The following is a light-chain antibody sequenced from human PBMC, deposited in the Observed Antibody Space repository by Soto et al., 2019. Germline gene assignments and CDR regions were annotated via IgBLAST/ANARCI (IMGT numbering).Light chain of an antibody. V-gene: IGKV3-11*01. CDR2: DTS. CDR1: QSISRY. J-gene: IGKJ4*01. Sequence: EIVLTQSPATLSLSPGERATLSCRASQSISRYLAWYQQKPGQAPRLLIHDTSNRATGIPARFSGTGSGTDFILTISSLQPDDFVVYYCQQHNDWPPLAFGGGTTIEIK. CDR3: QQHNDWPPLA.